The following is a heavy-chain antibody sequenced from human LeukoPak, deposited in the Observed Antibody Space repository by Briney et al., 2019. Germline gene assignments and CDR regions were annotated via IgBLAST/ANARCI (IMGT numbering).Heavy chain of an antibody. Sequence: PSETLSLTCTVSGGSISSYYWSWIRQPPGKGLEWIGYIYYSGSTNYNPSLKSRVTISVDTSKNQFSLKLSSVTAADTAVYYCARVEQNCGGDCYADAFDIWGQGTMVTVSS. CDR2: IYYSGST. CDR3: ARVEQNCGGDCYADAFDI. CDR1: GGSISSYY. V-gene: IGHV4-59*01. D-gene: IGHD2-21*02. J-gene: IGHJ3*02.